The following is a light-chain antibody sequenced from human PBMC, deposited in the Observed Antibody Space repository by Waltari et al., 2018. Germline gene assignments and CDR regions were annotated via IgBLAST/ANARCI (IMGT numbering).Light chain of an antibody. CDR2: LVS. J-gene: IGKJ1*01. CDR3: QQYYDAPRT. Sequence: DIVMTQSPLSLPVTPGEPASISCRSSQSLLYTNGYNYLDWFLQKPGQSPQLLIYLVSKRASGVPDRFSGSGSGTDFTLKISRVEAEDVGVYYCQQYYDAPRTFGQGTKVEIK. V-gene: IGKV2-28*01. CDR1: QSLLYTNGYNY.